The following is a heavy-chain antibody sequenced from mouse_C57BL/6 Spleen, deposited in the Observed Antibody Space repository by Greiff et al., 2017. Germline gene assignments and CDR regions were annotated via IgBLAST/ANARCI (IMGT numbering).Heavy chain of an antibody. Sequence: VKLMESGPELVKPGASVKISCTASGYAFSSSWMNWVKQRPGKGLEWIGRIYPGDGDTNYNGKFKGQATLTADKSASTAYMQLSSLTSEDSAVYFCAFDYDGYAMDYWGQGTSVTVSS. D-gene: IGHD2-4*01. CDR2: IYPGDGDT. CDR3: AFDYDGYAMDY. J-gene: IGHJ4*01. CDR1: GYAFSSSW. V-gene: IGHV1-82*01.